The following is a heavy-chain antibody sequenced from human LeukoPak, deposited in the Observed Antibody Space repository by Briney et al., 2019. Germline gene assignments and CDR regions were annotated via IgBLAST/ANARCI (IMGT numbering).Heavy chain of an antibody. D-gene: IGHD6-13*01. CDR3: ARDSGWFRFDY. J-gene: IGHJ4*02. CDR1: GFTFSSYW. V-gene: IGHV3-7*03. CDR2: INHNGNVN. Sequence: GGSLRLSCAASGFTFSSYWMNWARQAPGKGLEWVASINHNGNVNYYVDSVKGRFTISRDNAKNSLYLQMSNLRAEDTAVYFCARDSGWFRFDYWGQGTLVTVSS.